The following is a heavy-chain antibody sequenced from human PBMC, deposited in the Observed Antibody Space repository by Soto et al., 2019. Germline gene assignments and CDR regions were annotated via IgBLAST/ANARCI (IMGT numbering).Heavy chain of an antibody. CDR3: AKGYSGYDATIDY. D-gene: IGHD5-12*01. Sequence: QVQLVESGGGVVQPGRSLRLSCAASGFTFSSYGMHWVRQAPGKGLEWVAVISYDGSNKYYADSVKGRFTISRDNSKTTLYLQMNSLRAEDTAVYYCAKGYSGYDATIDYWGQGTLVTVSS. J-gene: IGHJ4*02. CDR2: ISYDGSNK. CDR1: GFTFSSYG. V-gene: IGHV3-30*18.